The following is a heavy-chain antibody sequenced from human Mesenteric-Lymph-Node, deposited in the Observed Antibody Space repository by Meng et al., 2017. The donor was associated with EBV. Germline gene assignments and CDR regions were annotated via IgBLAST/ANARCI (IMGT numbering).Heavy chain of an antibody. V-gene: IGHV3-33*01. CDR2: IWYDGSNT. CDR1: DFTFRNHG. J-gene: IGHJ4*01. D-gene: IGHD3-10*01. CDR3: VRDRGNSYFNY. Sequence: QVQLVESGGGVVQPGRSLRCSCAASDFTFRNHGMHWVRQAPGKGLEWVTIIWYDGSNTYYVDSVKGRFTISRDNSKNMLYLQMNSLRAEDTAVYYCVRDRGNSYFNYWGQGTLVTVSS.